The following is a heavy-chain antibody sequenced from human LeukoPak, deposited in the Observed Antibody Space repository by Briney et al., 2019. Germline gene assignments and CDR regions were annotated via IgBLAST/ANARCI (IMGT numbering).Heavy chain of an antibody. CDR1: GFTFDDYA. J-gene: IGHJ4*02. V-gene: IGHV3-9*01. CDR3: ARASPGTQAY. CDR2: ISWNSETI. Sequence: GRSLRLSCAVSGFTFDDYAMHWVRQVPGKGLEWVSGISWNSETIGYADSVKGRFTISRDNAKNSLYLQMNSLRAEDTAVYYCARASPGTQAYWGQGTLVTVSS. D-gene: IGHD3-10*01.